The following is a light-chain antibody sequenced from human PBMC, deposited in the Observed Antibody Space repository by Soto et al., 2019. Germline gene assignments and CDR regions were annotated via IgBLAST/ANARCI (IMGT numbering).Light chain of an antibody. J-gene: IGKJ4*01. V-gene: IGKV3-20*01. CDR1: QSVSSSF. Sequence: EIVLTQSPGTLSLSPGERATLSCRASQSVSSSFLAWYQQKPGQAPRLLIYGASSRATGIPDRFSGSGSGTDFTLTISRLEPEDVAEYYCQQYGSSPLTVGGGTKVEIK. CDR3: QQYGSSPLT. CDR2: GAS.